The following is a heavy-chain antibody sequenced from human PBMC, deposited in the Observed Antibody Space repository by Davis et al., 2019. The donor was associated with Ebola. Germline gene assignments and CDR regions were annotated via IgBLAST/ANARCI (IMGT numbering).Heavy chain of an antibody. CDR3: ARLPHGDYGKDV. J-gene: IGHJ6*02. CDR1: GASTSSNHW. V-gene: IGHV4-4*02. D-gene: IGHD4-17*01. CDR2: FFHSGST. Sequence: SETLSLTCAVSGASTSSNHWWTWVRQPPGKGLEWIGEFFHSGSTNSNPSLKSRVTISVDKSKNQFSLKLTSVTAADPAVFYCARLPHGDYGKDVWGQGTTVTVSS.